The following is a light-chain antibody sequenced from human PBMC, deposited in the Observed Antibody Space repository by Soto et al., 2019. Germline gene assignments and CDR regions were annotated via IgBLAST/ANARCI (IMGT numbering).Light chain of an antibody. CDR1: QDISNY. V-gene: IGKV1-33*01. CDR2: DAS. Sequence: DIQMTQSPSSLSASVGDRVTITCQASQDISNYLNWYQQKPGKAPKLLIYDASNLETGVPSRFSGSGSGTDFTFTISSLQPEDIATYYCQQYDNLPPNQITFGQGTRLEIK. CDR3: QQYDNLPPNQIT. J-gene: IGKJ5*01.